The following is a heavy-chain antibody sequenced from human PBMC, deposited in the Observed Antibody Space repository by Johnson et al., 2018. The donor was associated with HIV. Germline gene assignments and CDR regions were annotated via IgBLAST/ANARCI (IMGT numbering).Heavy chain of an antibody. V-gene: IGHV3-20*04. Sequence: VQLVESGGGLVQPGGSLRLSCVASGFTFDDFGMSWVRQAPGKGLEWVSSINWNGNSAYYVDSVKGRFTIYRDNAKNSLYLQMNSLRAEDTALYYCARACRDGYTCDVFDIWGQGTLVTVSS. CDR1: GFTFDDFG. CDR2: INWNGNSA. J-gene: IGHJ3*02. CDR3: ARACRDGYTCDVFDI. D-gene: IGHD5-24*01.